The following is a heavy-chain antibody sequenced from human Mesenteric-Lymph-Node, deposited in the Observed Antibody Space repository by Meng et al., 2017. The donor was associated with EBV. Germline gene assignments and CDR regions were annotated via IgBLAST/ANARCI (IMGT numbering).Heavy chain of an antibody. CDR1: GGSFSGYF. CDR2: INYRGST. CDR3: ARGVNPAY. Sequence: VQLQQWGAGLLKPSETLSLPCAVYGGSFSGYFWTWIRQPPGKGLEWVGEINYRGSTNYNPSLKSRVTISVDTSKSQLYLKLSSVTAADTAVYYCARGVNPAYWGQGTLVTVSS. D-gene: IGHD2-2*01. V-gene: IGHV4-34*01. J-gene: IGHJ4*02.